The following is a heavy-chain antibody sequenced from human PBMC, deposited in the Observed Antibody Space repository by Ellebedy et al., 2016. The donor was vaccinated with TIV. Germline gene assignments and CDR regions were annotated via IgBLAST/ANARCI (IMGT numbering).Heavy chain of an antibody. CDR1: GFTFSNTW. J-gene: IGHJ5*02. CDR2: IKSTTDGGTT. CDR3: TPSIAARPNH. V-gene: IGHV3-15*07. Sequence: PGGSLRLSCAASGFTFSNTWMHWVRQAPGKGLEWVGRIKSTTDGGTTDYAAPVKGRFTISRDDSKYTLYLQMNSLKIEDTAVYYCTPSIAARPNHWGQGTLVTVSS. D-gene: IGHD6-6*01.